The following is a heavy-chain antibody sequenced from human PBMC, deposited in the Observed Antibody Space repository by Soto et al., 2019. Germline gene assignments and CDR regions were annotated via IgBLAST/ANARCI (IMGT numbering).Heavy chain of an antibody. Sequence: EVQLLESGGGFVQPGGSLRLSCAASGFTFSSYGMSWVRQAPGKGLEWVSGISGNGDRTYYADSMKGRFTISRDNSKNTLYLQMNSLRAEDTAVYYCPRDRYGDYALDYWGQGILVTVSS. CDR2: ISGNGDRT. V-gene: IGHV3-23*01. D-gene: IGHD4-17*01. J-gene: IGHJ4*02. CDR3: PRDRYGDYALDY. CDR1: GFTFSSYG.